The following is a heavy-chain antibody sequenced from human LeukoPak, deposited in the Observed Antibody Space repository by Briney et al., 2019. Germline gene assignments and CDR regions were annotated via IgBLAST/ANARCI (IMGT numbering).Heavy chain of an antibody. V-gene: IGHV1-24*01. CDR2: FDPEDGET. D-gene: IGHD3-3*01. CDR3: ATGAYFLRFLEWLEGG. J-gene: IGHJ4*02. Sequence: GASVKVSCKVSGYTLTELSMHWVRQAPGKGLEWMGGFDPEDGETIYVQKFQGRVTMTEDTSTDTAYVELSSLRSEDTAVYYCATGAYFLRFLEWLEGGWGQGTLVTVSS. CDR1: GYTLTELS.